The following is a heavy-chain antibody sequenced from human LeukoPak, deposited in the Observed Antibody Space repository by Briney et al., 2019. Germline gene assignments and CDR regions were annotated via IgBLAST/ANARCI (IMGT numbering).Heavy chain of an antibody. J-gene: IGHJ1*01. CDR3: AKDSIAYCGGDCYPEYFQH. V-gene: IGHV3-66*02. CDR2: IYSGGST. Sequence: PGGSLRLSCAASGFTFSDYYMSWVRQAPGKGLEWVSVIYSGGSTYYADSVKGRFTISRDNSKNTLYLQMNSLRAEDTAVYYCAKDSIAYCGGDCYPEYFQHWGQGTLVTVSS. D-gene: IGHD2-21*01. CDR1: GFTFSDYY.